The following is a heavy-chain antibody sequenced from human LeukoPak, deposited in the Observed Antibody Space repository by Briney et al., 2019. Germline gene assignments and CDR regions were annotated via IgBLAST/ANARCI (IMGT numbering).Heavy chain of an antibody. CDR3: ARWGSTSCYDY. CDR1: GFTFSTYA. CDR2: ISTNGDST. D-gene: IGHD2-2*01. Sequence: PGGSLRLSCAASGFTFSTYAMHWVRQAPGKGLEYVSAISTNGDSTYYADSVEGRFTISRDNSKNTLFLQMGSLRADDMAVYYCARWGSTSCYDYWGQGTLVTVSS. J-gene: IGHJ4*02. V-gene: IGHV3-64*02.